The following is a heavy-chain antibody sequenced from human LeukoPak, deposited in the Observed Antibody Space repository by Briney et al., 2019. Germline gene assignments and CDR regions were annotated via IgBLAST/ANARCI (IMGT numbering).Heavy chain of an antibody. D-gene: IGHD3-22*01. V-gene: IGHV4-59*01. J-gene: IGHJ2*01. CDR1: GGSISSYY. CDR3: ARTYYYDSSGYYYVYFDL. CDR2: IYYSGST. Sequence: SETLFLTCTVSGGSISSYYWSWIRQPPGKGLEWIGYIYYSGSTNYNPSLKSRVTISVDTSKNQFSLKLSSVTAADTAVYYCARTYYYDSSGYYYVYFDLWGRGTLVTVSS.